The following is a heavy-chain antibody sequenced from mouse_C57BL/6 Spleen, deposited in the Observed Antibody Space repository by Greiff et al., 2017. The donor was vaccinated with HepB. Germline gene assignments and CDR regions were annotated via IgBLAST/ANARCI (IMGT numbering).Heavy chain of an antibody. J-gene: IGHJ4*01. CDR3: TRYHYGGAMDY. CDR2: IDPETGGT. V-gene: IGHV1-15*01. Sequence: QVQLQQSGAELVRPGASVTLSCKASGYTFTDYEMHWVKQTPVHGLEWIGAIDPETGGTAYNQKFKGKAILTADKSSSTAYMELRSLTSEDSAVYYWTRYHYGGAMDYWGQGTSVTVSS. D-gene: IGHD1-1*01. CDR1: GYTFTDYE.